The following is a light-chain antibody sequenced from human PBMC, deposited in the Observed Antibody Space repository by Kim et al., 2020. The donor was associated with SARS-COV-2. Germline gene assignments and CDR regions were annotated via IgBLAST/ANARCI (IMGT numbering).Light chain of an antibody. CDR2: TNS. Sequence: GQRVTISCSGSSSNIGSNPINWYQQLPGTAPKLLIYTNSQRPSGVPDRFSGSKSGTSASLAISGLQSEDEADYYCAAWDDSLNGVVFGGGTKL. J-gene: IGLJ2*01. V-gene: IGLV1-44*01. CDR1: SSNIGSNP. CDR3: AAWDDSLNGVV.